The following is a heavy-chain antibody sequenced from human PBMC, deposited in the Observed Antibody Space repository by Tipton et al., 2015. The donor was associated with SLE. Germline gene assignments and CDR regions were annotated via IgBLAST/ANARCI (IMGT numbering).Heavy chain of an antibody. CDR1: GGSINTYF. CDR2: IYYSGST. Sequence: TLSLTCTVSGGSINTYFWSWVRQPPGKGLEWLGHIYYSGSTDYNPSLKSRVTISVDRSKSQFSLDLSPVTAADTAVYYCAIYKPRNDVFDIWGQGTWVTVSS. J-gene: IGHJ3*02. D-gene: IGHD1-1*01. CDR3: AIYKPRNDVFDI. V-gene: IGHV4-59*01.